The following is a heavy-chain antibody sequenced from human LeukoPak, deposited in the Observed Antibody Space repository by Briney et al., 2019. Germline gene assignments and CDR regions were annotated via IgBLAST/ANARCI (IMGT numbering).Heavy chain of an antibody. CDR3: ARGSCSSTSCYYYYYMDV. CDR1: VGSISSSSFY. CDR2: IYYSGST. V-gene: IGHV4-39*01. J-gene: IGHJ6*03. D-gene: IGHD2-2*01. Sequence: SETLSLTCTVSVGSISSSSFYWGWIRAPPGKGLGGVGGIYYSGSTYYNPSLKSRVTISVDTSKNQFSLKLSSVTAADTAVYYCARGSCSSTSCYYYYYMDVWGKGTTVTISS.